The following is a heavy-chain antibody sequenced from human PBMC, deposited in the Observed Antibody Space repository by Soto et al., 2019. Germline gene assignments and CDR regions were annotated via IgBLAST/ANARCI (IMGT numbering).Heavy chain of an antibody. D-gene: IGHD3-10*01. V-gene: IGHV3-48*01. Sequence: EVQLVESGGDFVQPGGSLRLSCAASGFTFNTFPMNWVRLAPGKGLEWLSHISSKSDAMNYADSVKGRFTISRDNARKSLYLQMNSLLVDDTAVYYCVRDYQYGFDMWGQGTMVTVSS. CDR1: GFTFNTFP. CDR3: VRDYQYGFDM. CDR2: ISSKSDAM. J-gene: IGHJ3*02.